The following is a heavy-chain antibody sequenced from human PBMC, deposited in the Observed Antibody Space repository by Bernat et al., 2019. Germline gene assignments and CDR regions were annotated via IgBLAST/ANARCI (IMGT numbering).Heavy chain of an antibody. CDR1: GGSFSGHY. V-gene: IGHV4-34*01. D-gene: IGHD2-2*01. J-gene: IGHJ4*02. CDR3: ARGCTNCYRYFDS. CDR2: INHSGST. Sequence: QAQLQQWGAGLLKPSETLSLTCAVYGGSFSGHYWSWIRQSPGKGLEWLGEINHSGSTNYNSSLKSRVTISVDTSKNQFSLRLTSLTAADTAVYYCARGCTNCYRYFDSWGQGTLVTVSS.